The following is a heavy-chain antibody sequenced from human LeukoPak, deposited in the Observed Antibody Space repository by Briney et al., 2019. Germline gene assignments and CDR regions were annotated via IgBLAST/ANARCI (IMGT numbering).Heavy chain of an antibody. Sequence: GESLRIPCKGSGYSFTSYWITWVRQMSGKGLEWMGRIDPRDSYTKYSPPFQGHVTISVDKSISTAYLQWSSLKASDTAMYYCARRRFDYGGNSLDYWGQGTLVTVSS. CDR2: IDPRDSYT. CDR3: ARRRFDYGGNSLDY. CDR1: GYSFTSYW. V-gene: IGHV5-10-1*01. D-gene: IGHD4-23*01. J-gene: IGHJ4*02.